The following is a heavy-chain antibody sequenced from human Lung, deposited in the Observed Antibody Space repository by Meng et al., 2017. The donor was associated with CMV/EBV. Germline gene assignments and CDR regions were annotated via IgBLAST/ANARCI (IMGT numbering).Heavy chain of an antibody. J-gene: IGHJ4*02. CDR1: GFTLSNYA. CDR3: AIDDYSNFPVDY. CDR2: LSYDENTK. V-gene: IGHV3-30*04. Sequence: GESLKISCVASGFTLSNYAMHWVRQAPGKGLEWVAFLSYDENTKYYADSVKGRFTISRDISKNTLFLQMNSLRPEDTALYYCAIDDYSNFPVDYWGQGTLVTVSS. D-gene: IGHD4-11*01.